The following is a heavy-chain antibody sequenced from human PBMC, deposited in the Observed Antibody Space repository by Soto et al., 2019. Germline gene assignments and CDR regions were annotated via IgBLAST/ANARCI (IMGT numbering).Heavy chain of an antibody. CDR2: IYYSGST. D-gene: IGHD1-1*01. J-gene: IGHJ4*02. CDR1: GGSISSYY. CDR3: ARRQLRDPFDF. V-gene: IGHV4-59*12. Sequence: PSETLSLTCTVSGGSISSYYWTWIRQPPEKGLEWIGYIYYSGSTNYNPSLKSRVTISVATSKNQFSLKLSSVTAADTAVYYCARRQLRDPFDFWGQGTLVTVSS.